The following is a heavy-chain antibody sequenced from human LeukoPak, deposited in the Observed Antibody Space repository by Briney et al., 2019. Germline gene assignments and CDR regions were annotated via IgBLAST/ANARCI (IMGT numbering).Heavy chain of an antibody. Sequence: SETLSLTCTVSGGSISSYYWSWIRQPPGKGLEWIGYIYYSGSTNYNPSLKSRVTISVDTSKNRFSLKLSSVTAADTAVYYCARDRAGYYGSGDAFDIWGQGTMVTVSS. CDR3: ARDRAGYYGSGDAFDI. CDR1: GGSISSYY. D-gene: IGHD3-10*01. CDR2: IYYSGST. J-gene: IGHJ3*02. V-gene: IGHV4-59*01.